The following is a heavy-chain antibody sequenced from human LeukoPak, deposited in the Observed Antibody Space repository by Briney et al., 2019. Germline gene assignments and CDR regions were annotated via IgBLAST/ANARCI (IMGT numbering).Heavy chain of an antibody. CDR3: ARIVSSWFDP. CDR2: INHSGST. Sequence: SETLSLTCAVYGGSFSGYYWSWIRQPPGKGLGWIGEINHSGSTNYNPSLKSRVTISVDTSKNQFSLKLSSVTAADTAVYYCARIVSSWFDPWGQGTLVTVSS. CDR1: GGSFSGYY. J-gene: IGHJ5*02. V-gene: IGHV4-34*01. D-gene: IGHD2/OR15-2a*01.